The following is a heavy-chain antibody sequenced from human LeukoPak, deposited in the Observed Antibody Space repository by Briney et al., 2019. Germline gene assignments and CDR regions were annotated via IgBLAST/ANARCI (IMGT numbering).Heavy chain of an antibody. CDR3: ARVPDRGLAYYDFWSGYYNYYYGMDV. V-gene: IGHV3-7*03. CDR2: IKQDGSEK. Sequence: GGSLRLSCAASGFTFSSYWMSWVRQAPGKGLEWVANIKQDGSEKYYVDSVKGRFTISRDNAKNPLYLQMNSLRAEDTAVYYCARVPDRGLAYYDFWSGYYNYYYGMDVWGQGTTVTVSS. J-gene: IGHJ6*02. CDR1: GFTFSSYW. D-gene: IGHD3-3*01.